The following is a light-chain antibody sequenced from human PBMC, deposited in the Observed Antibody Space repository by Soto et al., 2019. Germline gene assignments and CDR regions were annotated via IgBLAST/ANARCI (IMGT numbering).Light chain of an antibody. CDR1: QSVSSY. V-gene: IGKV3-11*01. J-gene: IGKJ5*01. CDR3: QHRMNWPLT. Sequence: EIVLTQSPATLSLSPGERATLSCRASQSVSSYLLWYQQKPGQTPRLLIYDASNRATGIPARFSGSGSETDFTPTISSLEPEDFAVYYCQHRMNWPLTFGQGTRLEI. CDR2: DAS.